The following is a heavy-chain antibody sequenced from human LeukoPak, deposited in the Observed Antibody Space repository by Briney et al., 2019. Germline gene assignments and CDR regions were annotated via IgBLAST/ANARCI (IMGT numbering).Heavy chain of an antibody. CDR1: GFTFSSYA. Sequence: GGSLRLSCAASGFTFSSYAMHWVRQAPGRALEWVAVISYDGRNKHHADSVKGRFTISRDNSKNTLYLQMNSLRAEDTAVYYCARDVGPLLWFGELPMNYFDYWGQGTLVTVSS. CDR3: ARDVGPLLWFGELPMNYFDY. V-gene: IGHV3-30*04. D-gene: IGHD3-10*01. J-gene: IGHJ4*02. CDR2: ISYDGRNK.